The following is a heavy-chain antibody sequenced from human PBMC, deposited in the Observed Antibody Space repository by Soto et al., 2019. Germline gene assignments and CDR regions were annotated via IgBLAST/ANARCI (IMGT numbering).Heavy chain of an antibody. Sequence: QVQLVESGGGVVQPGRSLRLSCAASGFTFSSYGMHWDRQAPGKGLEWVAVISYDGSNKYYADSVKGRFTISRDNSKNTLYLQMNSLRAEDTAVYYCAKDHAVVVVAALFDYWGQGTLVTVSS. J-gene: IGHJ4*02. CDR1: GFTFSSYG. D-gene: IGHD2-15*01. CDR2: ISYDGSNK. CDR3: AKDHAVVVVAALFDY. V-gene: IGHV3-30*18.